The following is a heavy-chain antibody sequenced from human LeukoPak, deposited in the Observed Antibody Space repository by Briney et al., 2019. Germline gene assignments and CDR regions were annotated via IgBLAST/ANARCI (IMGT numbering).Heavy chain of an antibody. D-gene: IGHD1-14*01. Sequence: SETLSLTRTVSGGSISSYYWSWIRQPPAKGLEWIGYIYNSGSTNYNPSLKSRVTISVDTSKNQFSLNLSSVTAADTAVYYCARTNRYAGGDRHFDYWGQGTLVTVSS. V-gene: IGHV4-59*03. CDR2: IYNSGST. J-gene: IGHJ4*02. CDR1: GGSISSYY. CDR3: ARTNRYAGGDRHFDY.